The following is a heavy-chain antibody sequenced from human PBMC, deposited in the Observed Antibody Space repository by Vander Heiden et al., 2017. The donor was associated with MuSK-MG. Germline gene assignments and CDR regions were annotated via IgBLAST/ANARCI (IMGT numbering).Heavy chain of an antibody. D-gene: IGHD2-2*01. CDR2: ISPSATKT. Sequence: EVRLMESGGGFIQPGGSLRLSCVASCFNFGAYGMAWVRQAPGKGLEWVSGISPSATKTYYAASVAGRFTISRDFVRNTVYLQMDGLRVEDTAVYFCAKEEGTSSTWYDSWGQGTLVTASS. CDR1: CFNFGAYG. CDR3: AKEEGTSSTWYDS. V-gene: IGHV3-23*01. J-gene: IGHJ5*01.